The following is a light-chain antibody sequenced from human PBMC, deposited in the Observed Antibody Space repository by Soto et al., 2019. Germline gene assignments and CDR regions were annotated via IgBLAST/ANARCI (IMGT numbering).Light chain of an antibody. CDR2: SNN. V-gene: IGLV1-44*01. CDR1: SSNIGRNT. CDR3: AAWDDILNGVL. Sequence: QSVLTQPPSASGTPGQRVTISCSGSSSNIGRNTVNWYQQLPGTAPKLLIYSNNQRPSAVPDRFSGSKSGTSASLAISGLQSEDEADYYCAAWDDILNGVLFGGGTKLTVL. J-gene: IGLJ2*01.